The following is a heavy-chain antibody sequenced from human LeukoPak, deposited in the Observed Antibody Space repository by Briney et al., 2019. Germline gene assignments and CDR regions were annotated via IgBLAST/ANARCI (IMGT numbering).Heavy chain of an antibody. J-gene: IGHJ4*02. V-gene: IGHV3-30*03. CDR1: GFTFSDYN. Sequence: PGGSLRLSCAASGFTFSDYNMHWVRQAPGKGLEWVAVISYDGSNKYYADSVKGRFTISRDNSKNTLYLQMSSLRVEDTAVYYCTRDPRHLDSWGQGTLVTVSS. CDR3: TRDPRHLDS. CDR2: ISYDGSNK. D-gene: IGHD6-6*01.